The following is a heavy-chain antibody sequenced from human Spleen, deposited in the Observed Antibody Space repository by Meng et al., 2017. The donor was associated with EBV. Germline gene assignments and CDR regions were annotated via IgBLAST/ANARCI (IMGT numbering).Heavy chain of an antibody. CDR1: GASISSSNW. D-gene: IGHD4-17*01. CDR2: IYHSGPT. J-gene: IGHJ4*02. V-gene: IGHV4-4*02. Sequence: HPQVSAPGLLQPSGTLSLTCAVSGASISSSNWWTWVRQPPWKGLEWIGEIYHSGPTNYNPSLKSRVTMSVDKSKNQFSLKMNSVTAADAAVYYCARGDRASMTTVTSLVYWGQGTLVTVSS. CDR3: ARGDRASMTTVTSLVY.